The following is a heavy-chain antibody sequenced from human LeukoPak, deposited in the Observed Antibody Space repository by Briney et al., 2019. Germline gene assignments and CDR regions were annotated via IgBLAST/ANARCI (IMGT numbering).Heavy chain of an antibody. V-gene: IGHV5-51*01. CDR1: GYSFTSYW. D-gene: IGHD2-15*01. CDR3: ARTYCSGGSCYSGIDY. CDR2: IYPVDSDT. Sequence: PGGSLKISCKGSGYSFTSYWSGWARQMPGKGREGMGIIYPVDSDTRYSPSFEGQVSLSPHKSISTAYLQWSSLKASDTAMYYCARTYCSGGSCYSGIDYWGQGTLVTVSS. J-gene: IGHJ4*02.